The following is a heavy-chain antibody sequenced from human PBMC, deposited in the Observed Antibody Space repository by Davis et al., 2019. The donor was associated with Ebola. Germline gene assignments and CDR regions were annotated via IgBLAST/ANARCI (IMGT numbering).Heavy chain of an antibody. CDR2: IYTSGST. V-gene: IGHV4-61*09. D-gene: IGHD3-10*01. J-gene: IGHJ4*02. Sequence: PSETLSLTCTVSGGSISSGSYYWSWIRQPAGKGLEWIGHIYTSGSTNYNPSLKSRVTISVDTSKNQFSLKLSSVTAADTAVYYCARDGRGSGSYDPFDYWGQGTLVTVSS. CDR3: ARDGRGSGSYDPFDY. CDR1: GGSISSGSYY.